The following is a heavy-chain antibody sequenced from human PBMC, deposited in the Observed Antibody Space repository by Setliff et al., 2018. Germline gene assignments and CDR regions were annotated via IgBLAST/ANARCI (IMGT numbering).Heavy chain of an antibody. CDR3: ARLGSSSPERGHYFDY. CDR2: IYYSGST. V-gene: IGHV4-39*07. J-gene: IGHJ4*02. CDR1: GGSISSSSYY. Sequence: SETLSLTCTVSGGSISSSSYYWGWIRQPPGKGLEWIGSIYYSGSTYYNPSLKSRVTISVDTSKNQFSLKLSSVTAADTAMYYCARLGSSSPERGHYFDYWGQGTLVTVSS. D-gene: IGHD6-6*01.